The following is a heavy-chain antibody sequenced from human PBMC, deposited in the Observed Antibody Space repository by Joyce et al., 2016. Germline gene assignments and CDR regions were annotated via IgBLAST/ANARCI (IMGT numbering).Heavy chain of an antibody. CDR1: GASFSHYY. J-gene: IGHJ5*02. V-gene: IGHV4-34*01. CDR3: ARGRPGDYYDAVNWFDP. CDR2: INHNGGT. D-gene: IGHD3-22*01. Sequence: QVHLQQSGAGLLKPSETLSLTCAVYGASFSHYYWSWIRQAPGKGLVWIGEINHNGGTTYNPSLNSRVTISADTSKSQFSLNLNSVTAADTAVYYCARGRPGDYYDAVNWFDPWGQGILVTVSS.